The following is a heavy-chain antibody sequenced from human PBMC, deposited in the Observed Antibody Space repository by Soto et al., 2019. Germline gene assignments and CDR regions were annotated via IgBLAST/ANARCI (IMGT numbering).Heavy chain of an antibody. CDR2: VSTSISST. V-gene: IGHV1-18*04. Sequence: QGKLVQSGPEVKKPGASVKVSCTASGYSFSGYDITWVRQAPGQGLEWLGWVSTSISSTMSAEKLQGRLTMTTDTSTTTVYMELRGLTSDDTAVYYCARDSGAALYGEDALDIWGQGTMVSVSS. D-gene: IGHD3-10*01. CDR1: GYSFSGYD. J-gene: IGHJ3*02. CDR3: ARDSGAALYGEDALDI.